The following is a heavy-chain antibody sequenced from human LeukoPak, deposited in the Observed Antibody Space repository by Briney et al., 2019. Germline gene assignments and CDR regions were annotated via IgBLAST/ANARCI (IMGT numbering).Heavy chain of an antibody. D-gene: IGHD3-22*01. CDR1: GFTFSSYW. CDR2: INSDGSST. Sequence: QPGGSLRLSCAASGFTFSSYWMHWVRQAPGKGLVWVSRINSDGSSTSYADSVKGRFTISRDNAKNTLYLQMNGLRAEDTAVYYCARGGYYYDSSGYYSWIDYWGQGTLVTVSS. CDR3: ARGGYYYDSSGYYSWIDY. J-gene: IGHJ4*02. V-gene: IGHV3-74*01.